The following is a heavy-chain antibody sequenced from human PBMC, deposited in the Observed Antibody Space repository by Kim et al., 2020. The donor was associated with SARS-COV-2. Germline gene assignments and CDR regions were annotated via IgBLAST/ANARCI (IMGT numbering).Heavy chain of an antibody. D-gene: IGHD5-12*01. CDR3: ARDLEMATITDDY. J-gene: IGHJ4*02. Sequence: ADSVKGRFTISRDNAKNSLYLQMNSLRAEDTAVYYCARDLEMATITDDYWGQGTLVTVSS. V-gene: IGHV3-48*03.